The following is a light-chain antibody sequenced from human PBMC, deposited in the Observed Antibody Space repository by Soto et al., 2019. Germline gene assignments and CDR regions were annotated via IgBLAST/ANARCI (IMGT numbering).Light chain of an antibody. V-gene: IGKV2D-29*02. CDR3: MQRTHLRPS. Sequence: VVRPSPLSPYHTQGQPASISFKSSQSLLSSGGETYLFWYLQRPGQSPQLLIYEVSNRISAVSDRFSGSGSGIDFPMTISRVEAESAGVYYCMQRTHLRPSLGAGTRLENK. J-gene: IGKJ5*01. CDR1: QSLLSSGGETY. CDR2: EVS.